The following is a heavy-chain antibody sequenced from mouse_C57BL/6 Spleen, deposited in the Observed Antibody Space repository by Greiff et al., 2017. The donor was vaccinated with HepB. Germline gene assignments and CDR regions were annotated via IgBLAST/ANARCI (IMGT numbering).Heavy chain of an antibody. J-gene: IGHJ2*01. D-gene: IGHD2-4*01. CDR3: AREDDYDGNYFDY. CDR2: IYPGSGNT. Sequence: LQESGPELVKPGASVKISCKASGYSFTSYYIHWVKQRPGQGLEWIGWIYPGSGNTKYNEKFKGKATLTADTSSSTAYMQLSSLTSEDSAVYYCAREDDYDGNYFDYWGQGTTLTVSS. CDR1: GYSFTSYY. V-gene: IGHV1-66*01.